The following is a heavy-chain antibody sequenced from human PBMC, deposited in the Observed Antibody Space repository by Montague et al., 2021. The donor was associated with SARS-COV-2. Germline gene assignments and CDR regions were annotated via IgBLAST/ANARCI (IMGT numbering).Heavy chain of an antibody. CDR1: GASVRTYY. CDR3: ARDGADYSFAYYHEMDV. V-gene: IGHV4-4*07. Sequence: SDTLSLTCTVSGASVRTYYWSWIRQSAGKKLEWMGRLYTSGSTHYNPSFKSRVTMSLDTSKNLFSLNLSSMTAADTAVYYCARDGADYSFAYYHEMDVWGQGIAVTVSS. CDR2: LYTSGST. D-gene: IGHD5-12*01. J-gene: IGHJ6*02.